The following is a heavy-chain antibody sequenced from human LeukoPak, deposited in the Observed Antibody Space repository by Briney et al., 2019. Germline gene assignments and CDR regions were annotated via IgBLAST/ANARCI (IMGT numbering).Heavy chain of an antibody. D-gene: IGHD1/OR15-1a*01. CDR2: ISYDGSNK. CDR1: GFTFSSYA. J-gene: IGHJ4*02. V-gene: IGHV3-30*04. CDR3: ARDHPTNFIDY. Sequence: GGPLRLSCAASGFTFSSYAMHWVRQAPGKGLEWVAVISYDGSNKYYADSVKGRFTISRDNSKNTLYLQMNSLRAEDTAVYYCARDHPTNFIDYWGQGTLVTVSS.